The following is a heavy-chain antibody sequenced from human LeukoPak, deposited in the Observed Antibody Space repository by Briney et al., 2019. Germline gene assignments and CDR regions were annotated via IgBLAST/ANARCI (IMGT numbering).Heavy chain of an antibody. CDR1: GFTFSDYY. V-gene: IGHV3-30*03. Sequence: GGSLRLSCAASGFTFSDYYMSWIRQAPGKGLEWVAVISYDGSNKYYADSVKGRFTISRDNSKNTLYLQMNSLRAEDTAVYYCARDNSVRDEAWWFNPWGQGTLVTVSS. J-gene: IGHJ5*02. CDR3: ARDNSVRDEAWWFNP. CDR2: ISYDGSNK. D-gene: IGHD5-24*01.